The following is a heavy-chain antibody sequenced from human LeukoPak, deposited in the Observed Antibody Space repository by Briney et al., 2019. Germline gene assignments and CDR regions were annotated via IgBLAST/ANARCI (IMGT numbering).Heavy chain of an antibody. CDR1: AYTFTSYD. D-gene: IGHD2-2*01. Sequence: VKFSCTASAYTFTSYDINGVRHATPQGLEWMGWMNPNSGNTGYAQKFQGRVTMTRNTSISSAYMGLSSLRSEGTAVYYRGRGKGPAAILYYYYRGMDVWGQGTTVTVSS. J-gene: IGHJ6*02. V-gene: IGHV1-8*01. CDR3: GRGKGPAAILYYYYRGMDV. CDR2: MNPNSGNT.